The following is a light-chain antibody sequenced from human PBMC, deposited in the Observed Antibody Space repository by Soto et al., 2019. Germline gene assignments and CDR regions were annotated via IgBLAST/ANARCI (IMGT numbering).Light chain of an antibody. CDR2: DAS. Sequence: DIQMTQSPSALSASVGDRVTITCRASQSISTWLAWYQQKPGKAPRLLIYDASYLERGVPSRFSGSGSGTEFTLTTSDLQPDDLATYYCQQYNNFWTFGPGTKVDIK. V-gene: IGKV1-5*01. CDR1: QSISTW. CDR3: QQYNNFWT. J-gene: IGKJ1*01.